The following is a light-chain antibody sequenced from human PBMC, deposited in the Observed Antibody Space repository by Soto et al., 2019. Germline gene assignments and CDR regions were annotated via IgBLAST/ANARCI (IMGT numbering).Light chain of an antibody. CDR2: GAK. V-gene: IGKV1-39*01. Sequence: DIQMTQSPSFMAASVGDVFTITCRASQAISNYLNWYQQKPGKAPNLLIFGAKTLQSGVPSRFSGSGYGTDCTLTITTLQPEDVGIYYCQQCHATPLTFGQGTRLEIK. CDR3: QQCHATPLT. J-gene: IGKJ5*01. CDR1: QAISNY.